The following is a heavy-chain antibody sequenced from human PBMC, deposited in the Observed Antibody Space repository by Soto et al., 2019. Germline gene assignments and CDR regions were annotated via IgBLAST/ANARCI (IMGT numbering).Heavy chain of an antibody. J-gene: IGHJ6*02. CDR2: IIPIGDTR. D-gene: IGHD3-10*01. V-gene: IGHV1-69*12. CDR1: GGTFSSYA. CDR3: AKDLLGFGYTYADV. Sequence: QVQLVQSGAEVKKPGSSVKVSCKASGGTFSSYAISWVRQAPGQGLEWMGGIIPIGDTRSYAQKFQGRVTITADESTSTAYMELGSLRSEDMAVYYCAKDLLGFGYTYADVWGQGTTVTVSS.